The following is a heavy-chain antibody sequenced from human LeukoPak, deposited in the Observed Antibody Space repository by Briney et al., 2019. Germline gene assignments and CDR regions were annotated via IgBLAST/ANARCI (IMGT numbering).Heavy chain of an antibody. CDR2: ISSSGSTI. Sequence: GGSLRLSCAASGFTFSDYYMSWIRQAPGKGLEGVSYISSSGSTIYYADSVKGRFTISRDNAKNSLYLQMNSLRAEDTAVYYCARDHPESHNAFDIWGQGTMVTVSS. J-gene: IGHJ3*02. V-gene: IGHV3-11*04. CDR1: GFTFSDYY. CDR3: ARDHPESHNAFDI.